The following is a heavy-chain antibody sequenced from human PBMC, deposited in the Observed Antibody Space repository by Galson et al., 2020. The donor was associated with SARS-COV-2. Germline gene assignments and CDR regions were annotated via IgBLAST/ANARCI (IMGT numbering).Heavy chain of an antibody. V-gene: IGHV4-30-2*01. CDR3: ARSTYDIVGPSWFDP. D-gene: IGHD3-9*01. CDR1: GGSISSGGYS. Sequence: SETLSLTCAVSGGSISSGGYSWSWIRQPPGKGLEWIGYLYHSGSTYYNPSLKSRVTISVDRSKNQFSLKLSSVTAADTAVYYCARSTYDIVGPSWFDPWGQGTLVTVSS. CDR2: LYHSGST. J-gene: IGHJ5*02.